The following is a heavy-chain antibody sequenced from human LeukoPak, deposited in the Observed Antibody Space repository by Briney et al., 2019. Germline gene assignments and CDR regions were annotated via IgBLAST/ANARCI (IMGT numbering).Heavy chain of an antibody. CDR3: AKDVRKGLYYYDSSGYSAFDI. V-gene: IGHV3-30*02. J-gene: IGHJ3*02. Sequence: GGSLRLPCAASGFTFSSYGMHWVRQAPGKGLEGVAFIRYDGSNKYYADYVKGRFTISREDSKNTLYLQMKSLRAEDTAVYYCAKDVRKGLYYYDSSGYSAFDIWGQGTMVTVSS. CDR2: IRYDGSNK. CDR1: GFTFSSYG. D-gene: IGHD3-22*01.